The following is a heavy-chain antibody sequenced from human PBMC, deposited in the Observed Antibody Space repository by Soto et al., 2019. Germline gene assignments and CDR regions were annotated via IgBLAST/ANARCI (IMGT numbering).Heavy chain of an antibody. CDR2: ISSSGSTI. V-gene: IGHV3-48*03. CDR1: GFTFSSYE. Sequence: GGSLRLSCAASGFTFSSYEMNWVRQAPGKGLEWVSYISSSGSTIYYADSVKGRFTISRDNAKNSLYLQMNSLRAEDTAVYYCARGLLEGSGYYLFVYWGQGTLVTVS. CDR3: ARGLLEGSGYYLFVY. D-gene: IGHD3-22*01. J-gene: IGHJ4*02.